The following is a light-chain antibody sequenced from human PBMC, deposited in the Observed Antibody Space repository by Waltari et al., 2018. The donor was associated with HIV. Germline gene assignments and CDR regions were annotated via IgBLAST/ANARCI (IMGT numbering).Light chain of an antibody. J-gene: IGLJ3*02. V-gene: IGLV1-40*01. CDR2: GNN. CDR3: QSYDSSLSGSGV. Sequence: QSVLTQPPSVSGAPGHRVTISCTGSSSTIGAHSDVHWYHQLPGTAPKLLIYGNNNRPAGVPDRFSGSKSGTSASLAITGLQAEDEADYYCQSYDSSLSGSGVFGGGTKLTVL. CDR1: SSTIGAHSD.